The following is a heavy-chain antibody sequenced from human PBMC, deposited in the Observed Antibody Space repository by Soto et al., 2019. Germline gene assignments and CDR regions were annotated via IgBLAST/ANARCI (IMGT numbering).Heavy chain of an antibody. D-gene: IGHD6-13*01. CDR3: TRDRQLVQDWLDP. CDR1: GFTFSSYN. J-gene: IGHJ5*02. V-gene: IGHV3-21*01. CDR2: ISSGGEYR. Sequence: GGSLRLSCTASGFTFSSYNMNWVRQAPGKGLEWVSFISSGGEYRFYADSVKGRFNISRDNAKNSVYLHLNSLTAADTAVYYCTRDRQLVQDWLDPLGQGTLVTASS.